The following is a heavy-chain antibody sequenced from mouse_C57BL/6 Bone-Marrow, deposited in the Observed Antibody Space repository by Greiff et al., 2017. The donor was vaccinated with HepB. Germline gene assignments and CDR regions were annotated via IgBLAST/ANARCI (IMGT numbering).Heavy chain of an antibody. V-gene: IGHV6-3*01. CDR3: TWGLRGLDY. Sequence: EVKLMESGGGLVQPGGSMKLSCVASGFTFSNYWMNWVRQSPEKGLEWVAQIRLKSDNYATHYAESVKGRFTISRDDSKSSVYLQMNNLRAADTGIYYCTWGLRGLDYWGQGTTLTVPS. J-gene: IGHJ2*01. D-gene: IGHD2-4*01. CDR1: GFTFSNYW. CDR2: IRLKSDNYAT.